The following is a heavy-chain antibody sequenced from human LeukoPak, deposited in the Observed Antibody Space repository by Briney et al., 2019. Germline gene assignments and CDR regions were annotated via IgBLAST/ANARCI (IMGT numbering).Heavy chain of an antibody. CDR2: ISNSGNTI. CDR1: GFTFSGHE. D-gene: IGHD3-16*01. CDR3: ARDWGTGIRQNAFDI. Sequence: GSLRLSCAASGFTFSGHEMNWVRQAPGKGLEWVSYISNSGNTIYYADSVKGRFSISRDNAKNSLYLQMNSLRAEDTAVYYCARDWGTGIRQNAFDIWGQGTMVTVSS. J-gene: IGHJ3*02. V-gene: IGHV3-48*03.